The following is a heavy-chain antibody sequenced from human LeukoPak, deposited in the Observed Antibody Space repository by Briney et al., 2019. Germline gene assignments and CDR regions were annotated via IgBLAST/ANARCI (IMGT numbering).Heavy chain of an antibody. CDR2: IYYSGST. D-gene: IGHD6-13*01. CDR1: GGSISSGDYY. CDR3: ARAFGSSWYFLYGMDV. Sequence: SQTLSLTCTVSGGSISSGDYYWSWIRQPPGKGLEWIEYIYYSGSTYYNPSLKSRVTISVDTSKNQFSLKLSSVTAADTAVYYCARAFGSSWYFLYGMDVWGQGTTVTVSS. V-gene: IGHV4-30-4*01. J-gene: IGHJ6*02.